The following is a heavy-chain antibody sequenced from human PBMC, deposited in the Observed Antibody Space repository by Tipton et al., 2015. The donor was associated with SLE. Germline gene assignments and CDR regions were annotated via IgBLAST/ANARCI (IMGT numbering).Heavy chain of an antibody. V-gene: IGHV1-69*05. CDR2: IIPIFDTA. D-gene: IGHD6-19*01. Sequence: QSGAEVKKPGSSVKVSCKASGGTFSSYAINWVRQAPGQGLEWMGGIIPIFDTANYAQKLPGRVTMTTDTSTSTAYMELRSLRSDETAVYYCARALAVNYYYCDMDIWGKGTTVTVSS. CDR3: ARALAVNYYYCDMDI. J-gene: IGHJ6*03. CDR1: GGTFSSYA.